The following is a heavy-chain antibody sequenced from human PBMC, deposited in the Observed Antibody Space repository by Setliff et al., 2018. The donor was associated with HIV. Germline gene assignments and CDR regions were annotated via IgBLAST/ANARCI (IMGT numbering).Heavy chain of an antibody. CDR3: ARVPHRVVGTTTLLYHFDY. J-gene: IGHJ4*02. Sequence: PSETLSLTCTVSGGSISSSSYYWGWIRQPPGKGLEWIGKIYSGGTTYYNSSLRSRVTISVDTTTNQVSLQVNSVTAVDTAVYYCARVPHRVVGTTTLLYHFDYWGLGTLVTVSS. V-gene: IGHV4-39*07. CDR1: GGSISSSSYY. CDR2: IYSGGTT. D-gene: IGHD1-26*01.